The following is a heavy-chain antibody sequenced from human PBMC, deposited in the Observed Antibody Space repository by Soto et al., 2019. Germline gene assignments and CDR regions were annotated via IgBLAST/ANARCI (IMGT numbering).Heavy chain of an antibody. CDR3: AKGNNLGPKTGYAFDP. V-gene: IGHV6-1*01. CDR1: GDSVSSNTAS. D-gene: IGHD5-12*01. J-gene: IGHJ5*02. CDR2: TYFRSKWYN. Sequence: PSQTLSLTCALSGDSVSSNTASWNWIRQSPSRGLEWLGRTYFRSKWYNDYAVSVKSRIIINPDTSNNQFALQLNSVPPEDTAVYFCAKGNNLGPKTGYAFDPWGQGRMVTVSS.